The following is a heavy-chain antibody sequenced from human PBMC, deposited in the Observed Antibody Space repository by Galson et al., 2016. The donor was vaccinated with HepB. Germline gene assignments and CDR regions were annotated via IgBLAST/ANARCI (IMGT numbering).Heavy chain of an antibody. J-gene: IGHJ5*02. D-gene: IGHD1-26*01. CDR2: ISIDGSNT. CDR1: GFSFSSNS. CDR3: TRAGGSYNHLDL. Sequence: LRLSCAASGFSFSSNSIHWVRQAPGKGLVWVSRISIDGSNTGYADFAKGRFTISRDNAQKTVCLQMNSLRAEDTALYYCTRAGGSYNHLDLWGQGTLVTVSS. V-gene: IGHV3-74*01.